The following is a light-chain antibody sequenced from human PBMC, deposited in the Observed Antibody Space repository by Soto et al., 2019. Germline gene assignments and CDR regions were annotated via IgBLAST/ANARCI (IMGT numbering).Light chain of an antibody. CDR3: SSYSSDATHVV. V-gene: IGLV2-14*03. CDR2: DVN. J-gene: IGLJ2*01. Sequence: QSALTQPASVSGSPGQSITISCTGTSSDIGGLFNYVSWYQQHPGKAPKLLIYDVNVRPSGVSDRFSGSKSGNTASLTISGLQAEDEAAYFCSSYSSDATHVVFGGGTKVNVL. CDR1: SSDIGGLFNY.